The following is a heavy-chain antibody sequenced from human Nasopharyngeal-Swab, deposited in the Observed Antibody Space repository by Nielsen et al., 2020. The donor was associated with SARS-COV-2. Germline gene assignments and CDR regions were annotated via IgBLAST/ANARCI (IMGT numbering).Heavy chain of an antibody. Sequence: SLTVSCKASAGTFSSYAISWVRQAPGQGLEWMEGIIPIFGTANYAQKFQGRVTITADESTSTAYMELSSLRSEDTAVYYCARSPRYGSSWYYFDYWGQGTLVTVSS. CDR3: ARSPRYGSSWYYFDY. CDR2: IIPIFGTA. J-gene: IGHJ4*02. V-gene: IGHV1-69*13. D-gene: IGHD6-13*01. CDR1: AGTFSSYA.